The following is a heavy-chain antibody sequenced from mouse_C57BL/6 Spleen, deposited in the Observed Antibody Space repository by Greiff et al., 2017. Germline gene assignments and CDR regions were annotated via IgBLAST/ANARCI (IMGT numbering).Heavy chain of an antibody. CDR3: ARSKREPFDY. V-gene: IGHV1-26*01. Sequence: EVQLQQSGPELVKPGASVKISCKASGYTFTDYYMNWVKQSHGQSLEWIGDINPNNGGTSYNQKFKGKATLTVDKSSSTAYMELRSLTSEDSAVYYCARSKREPFDYWGQGTTLTVSS. CDR1: GYTFTDYY. J-gene: IGHJ2*01. CDR2: INPNNGGT.